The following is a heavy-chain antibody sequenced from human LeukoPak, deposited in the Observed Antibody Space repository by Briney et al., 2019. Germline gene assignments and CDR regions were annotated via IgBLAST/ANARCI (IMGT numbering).Heavy chain of an antibody. Sequence: GGSLRLSCVASGFTFDDYAMHWVRQAPGKGLEWVSGINWNGGDVGYADSVKGRFTISGDNAKNSLYLQMNSLRAEDTAVYFCAKDLERHIVVVTASAVDYWGQGTLVTVSS. V-gene: IGHV3-9*01. J-gene: IGHJ4*02. CDR3: AKDLERHIVVVTASAVDY. D-gene: IGHD2-21*02. CDR2: INWNGGDV. CDR1: GFTFDDYA.